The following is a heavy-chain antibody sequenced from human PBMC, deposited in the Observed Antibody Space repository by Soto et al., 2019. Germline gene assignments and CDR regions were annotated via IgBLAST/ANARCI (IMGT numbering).Heavy chain of an antibody. J-gene: IGHJ6*02. CDR2: INPKSGGT. CDR1: GYSFTDYH. V-gene: IGHV1-2*06. CDR3: ARGDSTDCSNGVCSFFYNHDMDV. D-gene: IGHD2-8*01. Sequence: ASVKVSCKASGYSFTDYHIHWVRQAPGQGLEWMGRINPKSGGTSTAQKFQGRVTMTTDTSISTASMELTRLTSDDTAIYYCARGDSTDCSNGVCSFFYNHDMDVWGQGTTVTVSS.